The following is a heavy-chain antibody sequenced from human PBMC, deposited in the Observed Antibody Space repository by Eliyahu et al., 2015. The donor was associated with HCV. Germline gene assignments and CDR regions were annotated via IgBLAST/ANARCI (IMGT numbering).Heavy chain of an antibody. V-gene: IGHV3-48*01. D-gene: IGHD6-6*01. CDR1: GFTFSSYS. CDR2: ISSSSSTI. Sequence: EVQLVESGGGLVQPGGSLRLSCAASGFTFSSYSMNWVRQAPGKGLEWVSYISSSSSTIYYADSVKGRFTISRDNAKNSLYLQMNSLRAEDTAVYYCAREGYSSSSWSYYYYGMDVWGQGTTVTVSS. CDR3: AREGYSSSSWSYYYYGMDV. J-gene: IGHJ6*02.